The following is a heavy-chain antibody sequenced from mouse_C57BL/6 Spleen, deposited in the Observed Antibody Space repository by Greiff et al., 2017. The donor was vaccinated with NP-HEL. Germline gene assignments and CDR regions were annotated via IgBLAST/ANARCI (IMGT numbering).Heavy chain of an antibody. Sequence: VQLKESGPELVKPGASVKIPCKASGYTFTDYNMDWVKQSHGKSLEWIGDINPNNGGTIYNQKFKGKATLTVDKSSSTAYMELRSLTSEDTAVYYCARLTGTLYYAMDYWGQGTSVTVSS. J-gene: IGHJ4*01. CDR3: ARLTGTLYYAMDY. V-gene: IGHV1-18*01. CDR1: GYTFTDYN. D-gene: IGHD4-1*01. CDR2: INPNNGGT.